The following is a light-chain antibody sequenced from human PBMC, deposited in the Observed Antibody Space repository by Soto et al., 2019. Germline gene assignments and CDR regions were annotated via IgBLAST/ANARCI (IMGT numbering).Light chain of an antibody. V-gene: IGLV2-11*01. J-gene: IGLJ1*01. CDR1: SSDVGGYNY. CDR2: DVS. CDR3: CSYAGSYTPLYV. Sequence: QSALTQPRSVSGSPGQSVTISCTGTSSDVGGYNYVSWYQQHPGKAPKLMVYDVSKWPSGVPDRFSGSKSGNTASLTISGLQAEDEADYYCCSYAGSYTPLYVFGTGTKVTVL.